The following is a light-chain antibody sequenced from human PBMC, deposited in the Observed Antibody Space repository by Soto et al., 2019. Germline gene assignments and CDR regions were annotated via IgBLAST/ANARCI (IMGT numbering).Light chain of an antibody. CDR3: QQRSNWPLT. CDR2: DAS. V-gene: IGKV3-11*01. J-gene: IGKJ4*01. Sequence: EIVLTQSPATLSLSPGKRATLSCRASQSVGSYLAWYQHKPGQAPRLLIYDASNRATGIPARFSGSGSGTDFTLTISSLEPEESAVYYCQQRSNWPLTFGGGTKVEIK. CDR1: QSVGSY.